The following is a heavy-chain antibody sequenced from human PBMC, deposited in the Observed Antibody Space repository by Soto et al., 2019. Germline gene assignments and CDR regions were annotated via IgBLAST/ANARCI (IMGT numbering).Heavy chain of an antibody. Sequence: GGSLRLSCASSGFTFSDHYMDLVRQAPGKGLEWVGRTRNKANSYTTEYAASVKGRFTISRDDSKNSLYLQMNSLKTEDTAVYYCARGSGWLPPYYYYGMDVWGQGTTVTVSS. D-gene: IGHD3-22*01. CDR3: ARGSGWLPPYYYYGMDV. V-gene: IGHV3-72*01. J-gene: IGHJ6*02. CDR1: GFTFSDHY. CDR2: TRNKANSYTT.